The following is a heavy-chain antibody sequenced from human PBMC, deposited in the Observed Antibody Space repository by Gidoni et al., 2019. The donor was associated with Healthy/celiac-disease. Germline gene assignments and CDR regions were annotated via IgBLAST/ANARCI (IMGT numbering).Heavy chain of an antibody. CDR2: ISAYNGNT. J-gene: IGHJ6*02. CDR1: GYTFTSYG. D-gene: IGHD3-9*01. V-gene: IGHV1-18*01. CDR3: ARGQYDILTGYFRDYYYYGMDV. Sequence: QVQLVQSGAEVKKPGASVKVSCKASGYTFTSYGIRWVRQDPGQGLEWMGWISAYNGNTNYAQKLQGRVTMTTDTSTSTAYMELRSLRSDDTAVYYCARGQYDILTGYFRDYYYYGMDVWGQGTTVTVSS.